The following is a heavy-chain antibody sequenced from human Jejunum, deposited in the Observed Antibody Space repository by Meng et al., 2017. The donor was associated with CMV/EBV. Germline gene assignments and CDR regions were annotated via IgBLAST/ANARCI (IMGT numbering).Heavy chain of an antibody. Sequence: LSTVSIGSGDYYWSWIRQPPGKGLEWIGYIYYSGSAYYNPSLKSRVTMSVDTSNNQFSLRLSSVSAADTAVYYCAREARYSYAIDYWGHGTLVTVSS. J-gene: IGHJ4*01. V-gene: IGHV4-30-4*01. CDR1: TVSIGSGDYY. CDR3: AREARYSYAIDY. CDR2: IYYSGSA. D-gene: IGHD3-10*01.